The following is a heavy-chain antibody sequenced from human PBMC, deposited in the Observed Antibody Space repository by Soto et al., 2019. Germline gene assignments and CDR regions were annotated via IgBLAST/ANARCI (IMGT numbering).Heavy chain of an antibody. CDR2: ISYDGSNK. D-gene: IGHD4-17*01. V-gene: IGHV3-30*04. J-gene: IGHJ3*02. Sequence: GGSLRLSCAASGFTFSSYAMHWVRQAPGKGLEWVAVISYDGSNKYYADSVKGRFTISRDNSKNTLYLQMNSLRAEDTAVYYCARGRIHDYGDYDAFDIWGQGTMVTVSS. CDR1: GFTFSSYA. CDR3: ARGRIHDYGDYDAFDI.